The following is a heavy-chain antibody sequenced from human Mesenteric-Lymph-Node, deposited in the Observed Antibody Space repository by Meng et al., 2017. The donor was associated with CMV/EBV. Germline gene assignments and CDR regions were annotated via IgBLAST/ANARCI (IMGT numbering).Heavy chain of an antibody. J-gene: IGHJ6*02. CDR1: GFTFSDYY. CDR3: APSSTVYYYDMEV. Sequence: GESLKISCAASGFTFSDYYMSWIRQAPGKGLEWVSYISSSGSTIYYADSVKGRFTISRDNAKNSLYLQMNSLRAEDTAVYYCAPSSTVYYYDMEVWGQGTAVTVSS. V-gene: IGHV3-11*01. CDR2: ISSSGSTI. D-gene: IGHD2-2*01.